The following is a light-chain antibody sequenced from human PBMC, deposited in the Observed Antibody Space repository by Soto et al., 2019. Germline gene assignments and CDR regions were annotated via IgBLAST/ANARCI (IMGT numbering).Light chain of an antibody. V-gene: IGKV3-20*01. CDR1: QSLNSFY. CDR3: QQYDISPRT. Sequence: EIALTQSPGTLSLSPGERATLSCRASQSLNSFYLAWYQQKPGQAPRLLIYGSSNRATGIPDRFSGSGSGTEFTLTISRLDPEDFAVYYCQQYDISPRTFGEGTKVEVK. CDR2: GSS. J-gene: IGKJ1*01.